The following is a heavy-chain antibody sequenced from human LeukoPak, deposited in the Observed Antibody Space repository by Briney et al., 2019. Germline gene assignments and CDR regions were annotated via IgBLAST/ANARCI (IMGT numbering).Heavy chain of an antibody. CDR1: GFTFSSYA. Sequence: GGSLRLSCAASGFTFSSYAMHWVRQAPGKGLEWVAVISYDGSNKYYADSVKGRFTISRDNSKNTLYLQMNSLRAEDTAVYYCARDMDTAMAPSRDAFDIWGQETMVTVSS. CDR2: ISYDGSNK. J-gene: IGHJ3*02. D-gene: IGHD5-18*01. V-gene: IGHV3-30-3*01. CDR3: ARDMDTAMAPSRDAFDI.